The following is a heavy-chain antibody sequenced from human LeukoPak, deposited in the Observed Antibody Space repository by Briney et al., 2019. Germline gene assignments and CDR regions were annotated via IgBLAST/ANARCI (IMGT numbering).Heavy chain of an antibody. CDR3: ARVYDSSGYQRDY. J-gene: IGHJ4*02. D-gene: IGHD3-22*01. CDR2: IYTSGST. V-gene: IGHV4-61*02. Sequence: SETLSLTCAVSGGSISSGSYYWSWIRQPAGKGLEWIGRIYTSGSTNYNPSLKSRVTISVDTSKNQFSLKLSSVTAADTAVYYCARVYDSSGYQRDYWGQGTLVTVSS. CDR1: GGSISSGSYY.